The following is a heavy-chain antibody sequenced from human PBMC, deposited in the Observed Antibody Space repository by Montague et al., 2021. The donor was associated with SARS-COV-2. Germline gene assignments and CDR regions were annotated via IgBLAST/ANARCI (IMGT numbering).Heavy chain of an antibody. CDR3: ARHLRYAGYQYWDY. Sequence: SETLSLTCTVSGGSISSSSYYWGWLRQPPGKGLEWIGSNYSSGSTYYNPSLKSRVTISVDTSKNQFSLKLSSVTAADTAVYYCARHLRYAGYQYWDYWGQGTLVTVSS. CDR2: NYSSGST. V-gene: IGHV4-39*01. D-gene: IGHD2-8*01. J-gene: IGHJ4*02. CDR1: GGSISSSSYY.